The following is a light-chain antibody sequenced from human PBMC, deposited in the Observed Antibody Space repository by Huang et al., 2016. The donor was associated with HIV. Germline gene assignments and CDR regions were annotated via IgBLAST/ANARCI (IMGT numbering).Light chain of an antibody. J-gene: IGKJ5*01. CDR1: ESISSS. Sequence: EIVMTQSPGTLSVSPGERVTLSCSASESISSSLAWYQQASGQAPRLLIYDASTRATGVPARFSGSGSGTNFTLTISSLQSEDFAVHYCQQYNDWPPITFGQGTRVDIK. CDR3: QQYNDWPPIT. CDR2: DAS. V-gene: IGKV3-15*01.